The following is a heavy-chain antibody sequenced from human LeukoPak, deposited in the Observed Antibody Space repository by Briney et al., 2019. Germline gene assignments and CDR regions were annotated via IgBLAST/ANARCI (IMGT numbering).Heavy chain of an antibody. CDR3: ARKVAATGYFDY. V-gene: IGHV1-69*13. D-gene: IGHD2-15*01. CDR1: GGTFSSYA. Sequence: SVKASCKASGGTFSSYAISWVRQAPGQGLEWMGGIIPIFGTANYAQKFQGRVTITADESTSTAYMELSSLRSEDTAVYYCARKVAATGYFDYWGQGTLVTVSS. CDR2: IIPIFGTA. J-gene: IGHJ4*02.